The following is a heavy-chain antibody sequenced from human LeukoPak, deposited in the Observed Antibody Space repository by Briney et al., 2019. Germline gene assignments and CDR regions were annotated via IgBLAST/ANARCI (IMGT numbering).Heavy chain of an antibody. Sequence: SETLSLTCTVSNGSISSDTYFWSWIRQPAGKGLEWIGRMSSSGISTYSPSLKSRVTISIDTSKNQFSLKLSSVTAADTAVYYCARSQKRRVVVTAIPNWFDPWGQGTLVTVSS. CDR1: NGSISSDTYF. J-gene: IGHJ5*02. CDR3: ARSQKRRVVVTAIPNWFDP. CDR2: MSSSGIS. D-gene: IGHD2-21*02. V-gene: IGHV4-61*02.